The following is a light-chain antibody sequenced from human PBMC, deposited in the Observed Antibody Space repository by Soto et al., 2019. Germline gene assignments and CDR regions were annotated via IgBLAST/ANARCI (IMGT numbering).Light chain of an antibody. CDR1: SSDVGGYNY. V-gene: IGLV2-8*01. CDR3: SSFAGRNIWI. CDR2: EVT. J-gene: IGLJ2*01. Sequence: QSALTQPPSASGSPGQSVTISCTGTSSDVGGYNYVFWYQQHPGKAPKLLIYEVTDRPAGVPDRFSASKSGNTASLTVSGLQPEDEADYYCSSFAGRNIWIFGGGTKLTVL.